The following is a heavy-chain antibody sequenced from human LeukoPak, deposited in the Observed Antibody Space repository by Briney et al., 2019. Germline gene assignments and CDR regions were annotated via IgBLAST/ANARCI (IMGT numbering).Heavy chain of an antibody. CDR3: AVRVAALVDY. CDR1: GGSLSGYY. V-gene: IGHV4-34*01. Sequence: SETLSLTCAVYGGSLSGYYWSWIRQPPGKGLEWIGEINHSGSTNYNPSLKSRVTISVDTSKNQFSLKLSSVTAADTAVYYCAVRVAALVDYWGQGTLVTVSS. CDR2: INHSGST. J-gene: IGHJ4*02. D-gene: IGHD6-6*01.